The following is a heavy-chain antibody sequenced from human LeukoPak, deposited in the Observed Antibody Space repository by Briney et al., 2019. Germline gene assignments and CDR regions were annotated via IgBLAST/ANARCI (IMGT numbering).Heavy chain of an antibody. J-gene: IGHJ5*02. V-gene: IGHV4-34*01. Sequence: SETLSLTCAVYGGSFSGYYWSLIRQPPGKGLEWIGEINHSGSTNYNPSLQSRVTISVDTSKNQFSLKLSSVTAADTAVYYCARALYYYDSSGYYYTGARYNWFDPWGQGTLVTVSS. D-gene: IGHD3-22*01. CDR1: GGSFSGYY. CDR2: INHSGST. CDR3: ARALYYYDSSGYYYTGARYNWFDP.